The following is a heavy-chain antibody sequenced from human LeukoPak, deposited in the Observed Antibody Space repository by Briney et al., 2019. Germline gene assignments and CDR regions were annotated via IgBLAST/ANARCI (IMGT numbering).Heavy chain of an antibody. CDR1: GFTFENYW. V-gene: IGHV3-7*01. CDR2: IKQDGSVE. Sequence: PGGSLRLSCAASGFTFENYWMSWVRQVPRKGPEWVAHIKQDGSVEHYFDSVKGRFTISRDNAKKSLFLQMNSLIAEDTAVYYCARWAGVTDQWGQGTLVTVSS. J-gene: IGHJ4*02. D-gene: IGHD5-18*01. CDR3: ARWAGVTDQ.